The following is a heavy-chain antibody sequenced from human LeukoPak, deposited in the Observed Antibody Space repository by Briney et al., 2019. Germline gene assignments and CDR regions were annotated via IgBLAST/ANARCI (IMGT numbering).Heavy chain of an antibody. CDR3: AGSTMGPYYYYYMDV. D-gene: IGHD3-10*01. V-gene: IGHV1-2*02. J-gene: IGHJ6*03. CDR2: INPNSGGT. CDR1: GYSFTTYW. Sequence: KPGESLKISCKGSGYSFTTYWIGWVRQMPGKGLEWMGWINPNSGGTNYAQKFQGRVTMTRDTSISTAYMQLNRLTSDDTAVYYCAGSTMGPYYYYYMDVWGKGTTVTISS.